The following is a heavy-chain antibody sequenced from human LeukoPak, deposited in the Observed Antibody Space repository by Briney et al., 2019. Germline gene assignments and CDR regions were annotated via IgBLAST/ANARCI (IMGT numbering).Heavy chain of an antibody. CDR3: ARAIYSSDWYPFDY. CDR1: GGSISTYY. V-gene: IGHV4-59*01. Sequence: SETLSLTCTVSGGSISTYYWSWIRQPPGKGLEWIGYIYYSGSTNYNPSLQSRVTISIDTSKNQFSLKLSSVTAADTAVYYCARAIYSSDWYPFDYWGRGTLVTVSS. J-gene: IGHJ4*02. D-gene: IGHD6-19*01. CDR2: IYYSGST.